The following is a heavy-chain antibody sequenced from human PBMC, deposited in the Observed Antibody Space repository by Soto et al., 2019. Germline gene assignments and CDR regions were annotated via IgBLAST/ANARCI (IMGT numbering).Heavy chain of an antibody. CDR3: ARDKPTQGYCSGGSCSPHSP. J-gene: IGHJ5*02. Sequence: GGSLRLSCAASGFTFSSYSMNWVRQAPGKGLEWVSSISSSSSYIYYADSVKGRFTISRDNAKNSLYLQMNSLRAEDTAVYYCARDKPTQGYCSGGSCSPHSPWGQGTLVTVSS. CDR2: ISSSSSYI. D-gene: IGHD2-15*01. CDR1: GFTFSSYS. V-gene: IGHV3-21*01.